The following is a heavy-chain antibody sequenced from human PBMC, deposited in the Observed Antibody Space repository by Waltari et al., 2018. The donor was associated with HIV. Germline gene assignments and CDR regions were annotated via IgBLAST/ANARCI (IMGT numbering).Heavy chain of an antibody. Sequence: QVQLQESGPGLVKPSETLSLACTVSGGSVSSGSYYWSWIRPPPGKGLEWIGYIYYTGSTNYSPSLKSRVTISIDTSKNQFSLKLSSVTAADTAVYYCARLFVRWYARKDDAFDIWGLGTMVTVSS. V-gene: IGHV4-61*01. J-gene: IGHJ3*02. CDR2: IYYTGST. CDR1: GGSVSSGSYY. D-gene: IGHD3-10*01. CDR3: ARLFVRWYARKDDAFDI.